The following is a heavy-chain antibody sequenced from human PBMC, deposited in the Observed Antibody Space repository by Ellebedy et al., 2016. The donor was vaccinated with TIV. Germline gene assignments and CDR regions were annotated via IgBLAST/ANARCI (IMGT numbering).Heavy chain of an antibody. CDR1: GFTFSSYG. D-gene: IGHD4-23*01. CDR3: ARDGGYGGNSGFDY. CDR2: IWYDGSNK. V-gene: IGHV3-33*01. J-gene: IGHJ4*02. Sequence: PGGSLRLSCAASGFTFSSYGMPWVRQAPGKGLEWVAVIWYDGSNKYYADSVKGRFTIARDNSKNTLYLQMNSLRAEDTAVYYCARDGGYGGNSGFDYWGQGTLVTVSS.